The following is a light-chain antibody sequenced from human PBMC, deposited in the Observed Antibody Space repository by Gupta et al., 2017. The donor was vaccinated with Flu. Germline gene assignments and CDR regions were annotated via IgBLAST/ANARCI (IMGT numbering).Light chain of an antibody. CDR3: QVWDSNSDHPYV. CDR1: NLGTKR. J-gene: IGLJ1*01. CDR2: DDS. Sequence: SYVLTQAPSVSVAPGQSARITCGGNNLGTKRVHWYQQKPGQAPVLVVYDDSDRPSGIPERFSGSIAGSTATLTISRVESVDEADYYCQVWDSNSDHPYVFGPGTKVTVL. V-gene: IGLV3-21*02.